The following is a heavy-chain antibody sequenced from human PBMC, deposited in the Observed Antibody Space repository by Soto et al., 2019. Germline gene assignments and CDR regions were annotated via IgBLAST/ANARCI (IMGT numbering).Heavy chain of an antibody. CDR1: GFTFSSYS. D-gene: IGHD4-17*01. V-gene: IGHV3-48*01. CDR3: ARAPTTVSNYFDY. J-gene: IGHJ4*02. CDR2: ISSSSSTI. Sequence: GGSLRLSCAASGFTFSSYSMNWVRQAPGKGLEWVSYISSSSSTIYYADSVKGRFTISRDNAKNSLYLQMNSLRAEDTAVYYCARAPTTVSNYFDYWGQGTLVTVSS.